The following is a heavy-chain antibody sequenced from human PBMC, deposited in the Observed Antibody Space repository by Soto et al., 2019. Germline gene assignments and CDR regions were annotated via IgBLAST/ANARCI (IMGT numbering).Heavy chain of an antibody. D-gene: IGHD3-22*01. CDR3: ARAAGGDYYEEHWFDP. J-gene: IGHJ5*02. CDR2: IYHSGST. V-gene: IGHV4-30-2*01. CDR1: GGSISSGGYS. Sequence: SETLSLTYAVSGGSISSGGYSWSWIRQPPGKGLEWIGYIYHSGSTYYNPSLKSRVTISVDRSKNQFSLKLSSVTAADTAVYYCARAAGGDYYEEHWFDPWGQGTLVTVSS.